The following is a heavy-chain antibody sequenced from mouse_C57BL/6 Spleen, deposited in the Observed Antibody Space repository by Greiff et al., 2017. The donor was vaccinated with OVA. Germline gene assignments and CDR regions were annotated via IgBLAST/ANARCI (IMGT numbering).Heavy chain of an antibody. D-gene: IGHD1-1*01. CDR1: GFTFNTYA. Sequence: EVQLVESGGGLVQPKGSLKLSCAASGFTFNTYAMHWVRQAPGKGLDWVARIRSKSSNYATYYADSVKDSFTISRDESQSMLYLQNNNLKTEDTAMYYCATTVVAPAMDYWGQGTSVTVSS. CDR3: ATTVVAPAMDY. CDR2: IRSKSSNYAT. V-gene: IGHV10-3*01. J-gene: IGHJ4*01.